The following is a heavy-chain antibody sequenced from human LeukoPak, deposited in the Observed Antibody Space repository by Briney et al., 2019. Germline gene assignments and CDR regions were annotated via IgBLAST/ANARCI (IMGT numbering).Heavy chain of an antibody. CDR1: GFTFSTTW. D-gene: IGHD3-10*01. J-gene: IGHJ4*02. CDR3: ARVTLIRGAMSPIDY. CDR2: IISGGSST. Sequence: GGSLRLSCAASGFTFSTTWMHWVRQAPGKGLVWVSRIISGGSSTTYAGSVKGRFAISRDNAKNVLYLQMNNLRGEDTAVYYCARVTLIRGAMSPIDYWGQGTLVTVSS. V-gene: IGHV3-74*01.